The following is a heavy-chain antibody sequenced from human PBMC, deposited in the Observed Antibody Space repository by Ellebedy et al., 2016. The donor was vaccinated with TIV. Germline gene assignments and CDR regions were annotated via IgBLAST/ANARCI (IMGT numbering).Heavy chain of an antibody. CDR3: AGELNYDDSRGSYYWRRPS. CDR1: GGSINSRSAY. CDR2: LYYSGGT. V-gene: IGHV4-39*01. J-gene: IGHJ5*02. D-gene: IGHD3-22*01. Sequence: SETLSLTCTVSGGSINSRSAYWGWIRQPPGKGLEWIGSLYYSGGTYYNPSLKSRVSISVDTPKTQLSLRLRSLTAADTAVYYCAGELNYDDSRGSYYWRRPSWGQGALVTVSS.